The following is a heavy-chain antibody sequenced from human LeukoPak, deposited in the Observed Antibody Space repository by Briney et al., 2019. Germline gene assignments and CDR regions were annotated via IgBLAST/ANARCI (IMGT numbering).Heavy chain of an antibody. V-gene: IGHV1-18*01. Sequence: AASVKVSCKASGYTFTSYGISWVRQAPGQGLEWMGWISAYNGNTNYAQKLQSRVTMTTDTSTSTAYMELRSLRSDDTAVYYCARGDSSGYYAAFDYWGQGTLVTVSS. CDR1: GYTFTSYG. CDR3: ARGDSSGYYAAFDY. D-gene: IGHD3-22*01. J-gene: IGHJ4*02. CDR2: ISAYNGNT.